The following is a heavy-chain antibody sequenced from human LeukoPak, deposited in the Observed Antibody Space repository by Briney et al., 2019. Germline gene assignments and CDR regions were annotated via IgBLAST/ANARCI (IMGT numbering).Heavy chain of an antibody. Sequence: SVTLSLTCTVSGGSISGYYWSWIRQPPRKGLEWIGYIYTSGSTNYNPSLKSRVTISVDTSKNQFSLRLSSVTAADTAMYFCARAYSRSYSHFDDWGQGTLVTVSS. CDR2: IYTSGST. CDR1: GGSISGYY. CDR3: ARAYSRSYSHFDD. J-gene: IGHJ4*02. D-gene: IGHD1-26*01. V-gene: IGHV4-4*09.